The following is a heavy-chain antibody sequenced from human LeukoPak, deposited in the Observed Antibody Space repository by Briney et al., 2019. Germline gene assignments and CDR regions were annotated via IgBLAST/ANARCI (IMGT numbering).Heavy chain of an antibody. D-gene: IGHD5-24*01. CDR3: ARSDGGFDY. Sequence: GGSPRLSCAASGFTFNSYWMHWVRHAPGKGLVWVSHIINDGSRTSYADSVKGRFTISRDNAKNTVYLQMNSLRAEDTAVYYCARSDGGFDYWGQGTLVTVSA. CDR1: GFTFNSYW. V-gene: IGHV3-74*01. J-gene: IGHJ4*02. CDR2: IINDGSRT.